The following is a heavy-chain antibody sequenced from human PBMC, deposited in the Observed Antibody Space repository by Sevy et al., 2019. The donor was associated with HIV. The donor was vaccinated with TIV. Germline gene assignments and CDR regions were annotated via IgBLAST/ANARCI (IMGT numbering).Heavy chain of an antibody. CDR1: GFTFISYS. Sequence: GGSLRLSCAASGFTFISYSMSWIRQAPGKGLEWVSAISSSGGSTYYADSVKGRFTISRDNSNNILDLQMNSLRADDTAVYYCAKEDTSGFYWGQRTLVTVSS. J-gene: IGHJ4*02. D-gene: IGHD3-22*01. CDR3: AKEDTSGFY. CDR2: ISSSGGST. V-gene: IGHV3-23*01.